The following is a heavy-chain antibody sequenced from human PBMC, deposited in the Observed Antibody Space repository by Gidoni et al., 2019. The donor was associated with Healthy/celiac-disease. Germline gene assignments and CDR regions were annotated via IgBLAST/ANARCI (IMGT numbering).Heavy chain of an antibody. CDR1: GFTFSSYS. V-gene: IGHV3-21*01. CDR3: ARVIDSSADPYYGMDV. Sequence: EVQLVESGGGLVKPGGSLRLSCAASGFTFSSYSMNWVRQAPGKGLEWVSSISSSSSYIYYADSVKGRFTISRDNAKNSLYLQMNSLRAEDTAVYYCARVIDSSADPYYGMDVWGQGTTVTVSS. D-gene: IGHD3-22*01. J-gene: IGHJ6*02. CDR2: ISSSSSYI.